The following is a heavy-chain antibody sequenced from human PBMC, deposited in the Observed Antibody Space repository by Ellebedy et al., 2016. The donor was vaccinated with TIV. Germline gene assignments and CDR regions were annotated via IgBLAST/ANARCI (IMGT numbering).Heavy chain of an antibody. CDR1: GFTVSNYW. Sequence: GGSLRLSXAASGFTVSNYWMSWVRQAPGKGLEWVANIKHDGSEKCSVDSLRGRFTISRDNAKNSLYLQLDGLRAEDTAVYYCARDKESGSYYGSTFDIWGRGTLVTVSP. J-gene: IGHJ3*02. CDR2: IKHDGSEK. CDR3: ARDKESGSYYGSTFDI. V-gene: IGHV3-7*04. D-gene: IGHD1-26*01.